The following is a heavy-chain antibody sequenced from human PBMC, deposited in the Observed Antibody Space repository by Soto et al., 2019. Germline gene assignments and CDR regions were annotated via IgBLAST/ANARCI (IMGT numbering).Heavy chain of an antibody. CDR2: IIPIFGTA. Sequence: QVQLVQSGAEVKKPGSSVKVSCKASGGTFTNYVINWVRQAPEQGLEWMGGIIPIFGTANYAQKFQGRVTITADKSTSTAYMELSSLRSEDTAVYYCAGRCDSTSCLAHFDYWGQGTLVTVSS. V-gene: IGHV1-69*06. CDR3: AGRCDSTSCLAHFDY. D-gene: IGHD2-2*01. CDR1: GGTFTNYV. J-gene: IGHJ4*02.